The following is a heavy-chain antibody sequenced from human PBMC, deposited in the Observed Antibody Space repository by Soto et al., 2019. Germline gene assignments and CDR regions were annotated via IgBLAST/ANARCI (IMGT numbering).Heavy chain of an antibody. V-gene: IGHV5-10-1*01. CDR1: GYRFTSYC. Sequence: RVESVTISFEASGYRFTSYCINWVLQIGGKGLEWMGRIDHSDSYTNYSPSFQGHVTISADKSISTAYLQWSSLKASDTAMYYCARHETKVIANYYYYYGMDVWGHGTTVTVSA. J-gene: IGHJ6*01. CDR2: IDHSDSYT. D-gene: IGHD2-21*01. CDR3: ARHETKVIANYYYYYGMDV.